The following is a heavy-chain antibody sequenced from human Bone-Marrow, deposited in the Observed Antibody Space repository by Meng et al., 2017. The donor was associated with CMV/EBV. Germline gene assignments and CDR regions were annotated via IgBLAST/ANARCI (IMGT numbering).Heavy chain of an antibody. J-gene: IGHJ6*02. D-gene: IGHD2-2*01. Sequence: SETLSLTCTVSGGSISSYYWSWIRQPAGKGLEWIGRIYTSGSTNYNPSLKSRVTISVDTSKNQFSLKLSSVTAADTAVYYCARTIIVVVPAAMQQTYYYYGMDVWGQGTTVTVSS. V-gene: IGHV4-4*07. CDR1: GGSISSYY. CDR3: ARTIIVVVPAAMQQTYYYYGMDV. CDR2: IYTSGST.